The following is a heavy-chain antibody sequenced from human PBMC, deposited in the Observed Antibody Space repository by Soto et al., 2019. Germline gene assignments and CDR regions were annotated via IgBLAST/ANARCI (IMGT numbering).Heavy chain of an antibody. Sequence: PSETLSLTCAVYGGSFSGYYWSWIRQPPGKGLEWIGEINHSGSTNYNPSLKSRVTTSVDTSKNQFSLKLSSVTAADTAVYYCARGPTRGLRYFDWFSYYGMDVWGQGTTVTVSS. CDR3: ARGPTRGLRYFDWFSYYGMDV. CDR2: INHSGST. D-gene: IGHD3-9*01. J-gene: IGHJ6*02. V-gene: IGHV4-34*01. CDR1: GGSFSGYY.